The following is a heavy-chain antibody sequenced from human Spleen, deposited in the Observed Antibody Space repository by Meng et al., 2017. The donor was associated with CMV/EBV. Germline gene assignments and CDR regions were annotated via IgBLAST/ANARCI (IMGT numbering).Heavy chain of an antibody. CDR1: GGSISSSSYY. V-gene: IGHV4-39*07. D-gene: IGHD1-7*01. Sequence: GALRLSCTVSGGSISSSSYYWGWIRQPPGKGLEWIGSIYYSGSTYYNPSLKSRVTISVDTSKNQFSLKLSSVTAAYTAVYFFARVGNTTPGYFDSWGQGALVTVSS. CDR3: ARVGNTTPGYFDS. CDR2: IYYSGST. J-gene: IGHJ4*02.